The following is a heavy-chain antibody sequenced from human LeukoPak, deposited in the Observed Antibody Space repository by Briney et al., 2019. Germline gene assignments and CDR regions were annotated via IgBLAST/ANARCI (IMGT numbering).Heavy chain of an antibody. V-gene: IGHV1-46*01. Sequence: VASVKVSCKASGYTFTSYYMHWVRQAPGQGLEWMGIINPSGGSTSYAQNFQGRVTMTRDTSTSTVYMELSSVGSEDTDMYYCARARHVLRFLEWAAEYDAFDLWGQGTMLSVSS. CDR2: INPSGGST. D-gene: IGHD3-3*01. J-gene: IGHJ3*01. CDR1: GYTFTSYY. CDR3: ARARHVLRFLEWAAEYDAFDL.